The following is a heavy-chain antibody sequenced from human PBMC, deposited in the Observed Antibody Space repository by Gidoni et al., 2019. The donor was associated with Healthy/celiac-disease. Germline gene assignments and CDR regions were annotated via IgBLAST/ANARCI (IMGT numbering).Heavy chain of an antibody. CDR3: AKDTQGWGRLGMDV. V-gene: IGHV3-23*01. CDR2: MSGSGGST. CDR1: GFTFSSYA. D-gene: IGHD3-16*01. J-gene: IGHJ6*02. Sequence: EVQLLESGGGLVQPGGSLRLSCAASGFTFSSYAMSWVRQAPGKGLAWVSVMSGSGGSTYYADSGKGRFTISRDNSKNTLYLQMNSMRAEDTAVYYCAKDTQGWGRLGMDVWGQGTTVTVSS.